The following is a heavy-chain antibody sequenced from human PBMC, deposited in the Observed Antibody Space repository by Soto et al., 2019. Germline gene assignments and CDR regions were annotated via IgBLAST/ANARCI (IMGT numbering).Heavy chain of an antibody. CDR1: GGSISSSSYY. CDR3: XXXXXXTSGFYYYYYYMDV. CDR2: IYYSGST. Sequence: QLQLQESGPGLVKPSETLSLTCTVSGGSISSSSYYWGWIRQPPGKGLEWIGSIYYSGSTYYNPSLXXXXXXSXDXSKNQFSLXXXSVXXXXXXXXXXXXXXXXTSGFYYYYYYMDV. J-gene: IGHJ6*03. V-gene: IGHV4-39*01. D-gene: IGHD2-2*01.